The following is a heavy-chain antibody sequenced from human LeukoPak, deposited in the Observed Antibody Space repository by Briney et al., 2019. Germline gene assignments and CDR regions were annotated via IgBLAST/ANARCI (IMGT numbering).Heavy chain of an antibody. CDR1: GFTFSSYS. J-gene: IGHJ5*02. D-gene: IGHD6-13*01. V-gene: IGHV3-21*01. CDR2: ISSSSSYI. CDR3: ARETRSIAAAGAFNWFDP. Sequence: GGSLRLSCAASGFTFSSYSMNWVRQAPGKGLEWVSSISSSSSYIYYADSVKGRYTISRDNAKNSLYLQMNSLRAEDTAVYYCARETRSIAAAGAFNWFDPWGQGTLVTVSS.